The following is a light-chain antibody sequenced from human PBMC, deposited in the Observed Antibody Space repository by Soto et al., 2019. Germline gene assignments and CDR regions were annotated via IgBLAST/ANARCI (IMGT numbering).Light chain of an antibody. V-gene: IGKV3-20*01. CDR1: QIVSNNY. CDR2: AAS. Sequence: ELVLPQSPGALSLSLGERATLSCSANQIVSNNYFAWHQQTPGQPPRLLIAAASNSATGIPDRFSGSGSGTDFTLTISRQEPEDFAVYYCQQYGSSGTFGQGTKVDIK. CDR3: QQYGSSGT. J-gene: IGKJ1*01.